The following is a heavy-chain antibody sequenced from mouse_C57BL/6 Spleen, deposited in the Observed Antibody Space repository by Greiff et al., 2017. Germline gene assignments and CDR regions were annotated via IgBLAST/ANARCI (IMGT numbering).Heavy chain of an antibody. D-gene: IGHD1-1*01. V-gene: IGHV5-17*01. Sequence: EVMFVESGGGLVKPGGSLKLSCAASGFTFSDYGMHWVRQAPEKGLEWFAYISSGSSTFYYADTVSGRFTISRDNAKNTLFLQMTSRRSEETARDYCAIHCGSRKEDYAMDYWGQGTSVTVSS. CDR2: ISSGSSTF. J-gene: IGHJ4*01. CDR1: GFTFSDYG. CDR3: AIHCGSRKEDYAMDY.